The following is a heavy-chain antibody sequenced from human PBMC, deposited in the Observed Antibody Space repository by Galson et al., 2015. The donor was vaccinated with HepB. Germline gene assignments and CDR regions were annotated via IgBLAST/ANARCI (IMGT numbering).Heavy chain of an antibody. V-gene: IGHV3-7*03. CDR2: IKHDGSEK. CDR1: GFTFSSCR. D-gene: IGHD3/OR15-3a*01. Sequence: SLRLSCAASGFTFSSCRMTWVRQAPGKGLEWVANIKHDGSEKYYVDSVKGRFTISRDNAKNSLSLQVNSLRAEDTAVYYCARGTWTFDYWGQGTLVTVSS. J-gene: IGHJ4*02. CDR3: ARGTWTFDY.